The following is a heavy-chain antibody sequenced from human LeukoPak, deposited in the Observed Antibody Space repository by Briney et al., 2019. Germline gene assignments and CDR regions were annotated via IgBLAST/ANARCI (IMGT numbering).Heavy chain of an antibody. CDR1: GYSFASYW. D-gene: IGHD6-6*01. CDR3: ARLRKVGVGYSSSPPPGKYYYMDV. V-gene: IGHV5-51*01. CDR2: IYPGDSDT. Sequence: PGESLKISCEGSGYSFASYWIGWVRQMPGKGLEWMGIIYPGDSDTRYSPSFQGQVTISADKSISTAYLQWSSLKASDTAMYYCARLRKVGVGYSSSPPPGKYYYMDVWGKGTTVTVSS. J-gene: IGHJ6*03.